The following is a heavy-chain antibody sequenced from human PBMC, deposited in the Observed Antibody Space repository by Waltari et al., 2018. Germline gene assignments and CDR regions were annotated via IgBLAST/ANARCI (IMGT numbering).Heavy chain of an antibody. V-gene: IGHV4-39*07. CDR3: ARHRVRSSSWRAGLGWFDP. CDR1: GGSISSSSYY. Sequence: QLQLQESGPGLVKPSETLSLTCTVSGGSISSSSYYWGWIRQPPGKGLEWIGSIYYSGCPYSNPSLKSRVTISVDTSKNQFSLKRTSVTAADTAVYYCARHRVRSSSWRAGLGWFDPWGQGTLVTVSS. CDR2: IYYSGCP. D-gene: IGHD6-13*01. J-gene: IGHJ5*02.